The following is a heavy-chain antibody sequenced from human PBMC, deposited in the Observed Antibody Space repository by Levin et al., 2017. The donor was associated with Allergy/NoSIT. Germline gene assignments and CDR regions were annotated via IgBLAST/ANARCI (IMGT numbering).Heavy chain of an antibody. CDR2: IYPGDSDT. V-gene: IGHV5-51*01. Sequence: TGGSLRLSCQGSGYSFTSYWIGWVRQMPGKGLEWMGIIYPGDSDTRYSPSFQGQVTISADKSISTAYLQWSSLKASDTAIYYCARRGTRDYYYYIDVWGKGTTVTVSS. CDR3: ARRGTRDYYYYIDV. D-gene: IGHD1-1*01. CDR1: GYSFTSYW. J-gene: IGHJ6*03.